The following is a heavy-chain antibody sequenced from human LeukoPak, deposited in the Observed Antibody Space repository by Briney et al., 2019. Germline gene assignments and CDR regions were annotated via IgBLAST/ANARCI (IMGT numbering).Heavy chain of an antibody. V-gene: IGHV4-34*08. CDR2: INHSGST. D-gene: IGHD1-26*01. J-gene: IGHJ4*02. CDR1: RFTFNTYA. CDR3: AGKIVGATPFDY. Sequence: NPGGSLRLSCAASRFTFNTYAVNWVRQAPGKGLEWIGEINHSGSTNYNPSLKSRVTISVDTSKNQFSLKLSSVTAADTAVYYCAGKIVGATPFDYWGQGALVTVSS.